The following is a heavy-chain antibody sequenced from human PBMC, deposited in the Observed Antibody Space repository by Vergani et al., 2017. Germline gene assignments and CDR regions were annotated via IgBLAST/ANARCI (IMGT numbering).Heavy chain of an antibody. Sequence: ELQLLGSGGGLVQPGGSLRLSCAASGFTVSGNYMTWVRQAPGKGLEWVSGISGSGGSTYYAGSVKGRFTISRDSSKNTLYLQMNSLSAGDTAVYYCAKANPRNSGYYYLYYYHAMDVWGQGTTVTVSS. V-gene: IGHV3-23*01. CDR1: GFTVSGNY. J-gene: IGHJ6*02. D-gene: IGHD5-12*01. CDR2: ISGSGGST. CDR3: AKANPRNSGYYYLYYYHAMDV.